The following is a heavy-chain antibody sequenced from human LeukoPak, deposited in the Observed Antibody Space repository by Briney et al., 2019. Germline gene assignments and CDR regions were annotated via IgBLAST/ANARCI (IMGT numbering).Heavy chain of an antibody. V-gene: IGHV1-69*05. CDR2: VIPIFGTA. D-gene: IGHD4-17*01. CDR1: GCTVSSYA. Sequence: ASVKVSCKASGCTVSSYAISWVRQAPGQGLEWMGGVIPIFGTANYAQKFQVRVTITTDESTSTAYMEPTTLRSDDTAVYYYARNYGDYEEFDYWGQGTLVTVSS. J-gene: IGHJ4*02. CDR3: ARNYGDYEEFDY.